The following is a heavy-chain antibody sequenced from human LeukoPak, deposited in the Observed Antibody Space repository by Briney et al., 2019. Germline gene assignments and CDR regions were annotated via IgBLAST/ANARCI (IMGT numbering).Heavy chain of an antibody. D-gene: IGHD3-9*01. CDR3: AKALRYFDWLLYDAFDI. Sequence: PGGSLRLSCAASGFTFSSYAMSWVRQAPGKGLEWVSAISGSGGSTYYADSVKGRFTISGDNSKNTLYLQMNSLRAEDTAVYYCAKALRYFDWLLYDAFDIWGQGTMVTVSS. V-gene: IGHV3-23*01. CDR2: ISGSGGST. CDR1: GFTFSSYA. J-gene: IGHJ3*02.